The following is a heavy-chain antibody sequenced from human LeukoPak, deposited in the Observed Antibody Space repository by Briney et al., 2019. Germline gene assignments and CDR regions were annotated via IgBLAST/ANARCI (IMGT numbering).Heavy chain of an antibody. Sequence: SGGSLRLSCAASGFTFSSYGMHWVRQAPGKGLEWVAVIWYDGSNKYYADSVKGRFTISRDNSKNTLYLQMNSLRAEDTAVYYCAKQPLYSSSSYYYYYVDVWGKGTTVTVSS. D-gene: IGHD5-18*01. CDR1: GFTFSSYG. J-gene: IGHJ6*03. V-gene: IGHV3-33*06. CDR3: AKQPLYSSSSYYYYYVDV. CDR2: IWYDGSNK.